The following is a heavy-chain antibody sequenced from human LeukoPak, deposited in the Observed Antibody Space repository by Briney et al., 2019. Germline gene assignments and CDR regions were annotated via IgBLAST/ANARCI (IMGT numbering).Heavy chain of an antibody. CDR1: GGTFSSYA. CDR3: ARHYYDRSAFDI. CDR2: IIPIFGTA. V-gene: IGHV1-69*05. D-gene: IGHD3-22*01. J-gene: IGHJ3*02. Sequence: SVKVACKASGGTFSSYAISWVRQAPGQGLEWMGGIIPIFGTANYAQKFQGRVTITTDESTSTAYMELSSLRSEDTAVYYCARHYYDRSAFDIWGQGTMVTVSS.